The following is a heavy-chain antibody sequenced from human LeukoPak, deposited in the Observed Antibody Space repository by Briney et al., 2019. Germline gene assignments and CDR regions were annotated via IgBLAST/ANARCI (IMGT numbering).Heavy chain of an antibody. J-gene: IGHJ4*02. D-gene: IGHD6-6*01. CDR2: IYYSGST. V-gene: IGHV4-39*01. CDR1: GGSISSSSYY. Sequence: KPSETLSLTCTVSGGSISSSSYYWGWIRQPPGKGLEWIGSIYYSGSTYYNPSLKSRVTISVDTSKNQFSLKLSSVTAADTAIYYCARGVPSPFPDPFNHWGQGTLVIVSS. CDR3: ARGVPSPFPDPFNH.